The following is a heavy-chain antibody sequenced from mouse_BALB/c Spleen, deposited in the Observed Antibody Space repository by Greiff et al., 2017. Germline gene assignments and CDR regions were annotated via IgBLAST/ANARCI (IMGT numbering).Heavy chain of an antibody. CDR2: ISYSGST. Sequence: EVKVVESGPGLVKPSQSLSLTCTVTGYSITSDYAWNWIRQFPGNKLEWMGYISYSGSTSYNPSLKSRISITRDTSKNQFFLQLNSVTTEDTATYYCARGYYGSSYEDYYAMDYWGQGTSVTVSS. CDR3: ARGYYGSSYEDYYAMDY. CDR1: GYSITSDYA. J-gene: IGHJ4*01. V-gene: IGHV3-2*02. D-gene: IGHD1-1*01.